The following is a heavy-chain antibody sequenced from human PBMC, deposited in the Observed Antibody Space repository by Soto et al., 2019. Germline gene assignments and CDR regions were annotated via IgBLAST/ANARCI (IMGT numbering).Heavy chain of an antibody. J-gene: IGHJ6*02. V-gene: IGHV3-23*01. CDR3: AAPRDEYGSGISWFTYGMDV. D-gene: IGHD3-10*01. CDR1: GFTFSDYA. Sequence: WWSLRLSCLASGFTFSDYAMTWFRHVPGRGLEWVSSLNGAGGSTYYADSVRGRFTISRDNSQNTLFLQMNRLTVDDTAIYYCAAPRDEYGSGISWFTYGMDVWGQGTTVTVSS. CDR2: LNGAGGST.